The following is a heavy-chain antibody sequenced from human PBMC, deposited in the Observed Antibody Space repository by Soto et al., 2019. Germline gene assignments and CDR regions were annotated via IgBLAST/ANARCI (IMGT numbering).Heavy chain of an antibody. CDR3: AKVEVGSSGWYVLGWYFDL. J-gene: IGHJ2*01. V-gene: IGHV3-23*01. CDR1: GFTFSSYA. D-gene: IGHD6-19*01. Sequence: EVQLLESGGGLVQPGGSLRLSCAASGFTFSSYAMSLVRQAPGKGLEWVSAISGSGGSTYYADSVKGRFTIARDNSKNTLSLQMNSLGAEDTAVYYCAKVEVGSSGWYVLGWYFDLWGRGTLVTVSS. CDR2: ISGSGGST.